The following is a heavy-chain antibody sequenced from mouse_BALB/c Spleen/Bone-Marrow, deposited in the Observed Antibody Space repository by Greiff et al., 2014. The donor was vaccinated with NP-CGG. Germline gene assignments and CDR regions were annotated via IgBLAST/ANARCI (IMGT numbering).Heavy chain of an antibody. J-gene: IGHJ2*01. V-gene: IGHV14-3*02. CDR2: IDPANGNT. Sequence: EVKLMESGAELVKPGASVKLSCTASGFNIKDTYMHWVKQRPEQGLEWIGRIDPANGNTKYDPKFQGKATITADTSSNTAYLQLSSLTSEDTAVYYCARYDYGVCFDYWGQGTTLTVSS. D-gene: IGHD2-4*01. CDR3: ARYDYGVCFDY. CDR1: GFNIKDTY.